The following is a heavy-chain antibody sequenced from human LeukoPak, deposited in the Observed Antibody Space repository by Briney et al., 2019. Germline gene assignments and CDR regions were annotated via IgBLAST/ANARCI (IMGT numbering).Heavy chain of an antibody. CDR2: INHSGST. V-gene: IGHV4-34*08. CDR1: GFTFSNAW. D-gene: IGHD3-16*02. CDR3: AGYRSIMITFGGVIVI. Sequence: GSLRLSCAASGFTFSNAWMSWVRQPPGKGLEWIGEINHSGSTNYNPSLKSRVTISVDTSKNQFSLKLSSVTAADTAVYYCAGYRSIMITFGGVIVIWGQGTLVTVSS. J-gene: IGHJ4*02.